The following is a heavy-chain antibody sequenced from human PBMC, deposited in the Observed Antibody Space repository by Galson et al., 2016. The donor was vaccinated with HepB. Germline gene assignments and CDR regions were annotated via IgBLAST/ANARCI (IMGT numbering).Heavy chain of an antibody. CDR2: VSTYNGYT. Sequence: SVKVSCKAAGYTFTTYGFTWVRQAPGQGLEWMGWVSTYNGYTNYAQKFQGRVSMTADASTTAAYMELRSLRYDDTAVYYCALGGGYCTETRCHYDWFDPWGQGTLVTVSS. CDR3: ALGGGYCTETRCHYDWFDP. V-gene: IGHV1-18*01. J-gene: IGHJ5*02. D-gene: IGHD2-8*02. CDR1: GYTFTTYG.